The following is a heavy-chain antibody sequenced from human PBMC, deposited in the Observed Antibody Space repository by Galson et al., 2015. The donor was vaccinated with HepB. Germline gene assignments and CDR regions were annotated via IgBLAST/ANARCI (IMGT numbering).Heavy chain of an antibody. CDR3: ARLLHIRGFDY. D-gene: IGHD2-21*01. Sequence: ETLSLTCAVSGGSISSSNWWSWVRQPPGKGLEWIGEIYHSGSTNYNPSLKSQVTISVDKSKNQFSLKLSSVTAADTAVYYCARLLHIRGFDYWGQGTLVTVSS. CDR1: GGSISSSNW. V-gene: IGHV4-4*02. CDR2: IYHSGST. J-gene: IGHJ4*02.